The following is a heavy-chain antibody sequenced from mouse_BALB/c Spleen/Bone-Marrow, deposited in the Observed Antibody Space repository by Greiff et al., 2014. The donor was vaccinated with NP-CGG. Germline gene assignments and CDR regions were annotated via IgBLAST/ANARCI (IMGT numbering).Heavy chain of an antibody. V-gene: IGHV1-7*01. CDR2: INPPTDYT. J-gene: IGHJ4*01. CDR1: GYTFTSFW. CDR3: TIWPYYVITF. D-gene: IGHD1-1*02. Sequence: QVQLKESGAELAEPGASVKMSCKASGYTFTSFWLHWVKQRPGQGLEWIGYINPPTDYTEYNQKFRDKATLTADKSSSTAYMQLSSLTSEDSAVYYCTIWPYYVITFWGQGTLVIVSS.